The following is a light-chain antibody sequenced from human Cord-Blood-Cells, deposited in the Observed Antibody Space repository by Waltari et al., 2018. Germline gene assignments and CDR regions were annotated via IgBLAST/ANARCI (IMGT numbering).Light chain of an antibody. V-gene: IGLV2-23*01. Sequence: QSALTQPASVSGSPGQSITISCTGTSSDVGRYNLVSWYQQHPDKAPKLMIYEGSKRPSGVSNRFSGSKSGNTASLTISGLQAEDEADYYCCSYAGSSRVFGGGTKLTVL. CDR1: SSDVGRYNL. J-gene: IGLJ3*02. CDR3: CSYAGSSRV. CDR2: EGS.